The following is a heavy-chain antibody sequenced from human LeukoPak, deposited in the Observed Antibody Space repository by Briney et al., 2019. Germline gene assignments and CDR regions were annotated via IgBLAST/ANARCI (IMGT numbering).Heavy chain of an antibody. V-gene: IGHV4-4*07. CDR1: GGSISSYY. Sequence: SETLSLTCTVSGGSISSYYWSWIRQPAGKGLEWIGRIYTSGSTNYNPSLKSRVTMSVDTSKNQFSLKLSSVTAADTAVYYCARDTIVPKALYMDVWGKGTTVTVSS. CDR2: IYTSGST. J-gene: IGHJ6*03. CDR3: ARDTIVPKALYMDV. D-gene: IGHD3-10*01.